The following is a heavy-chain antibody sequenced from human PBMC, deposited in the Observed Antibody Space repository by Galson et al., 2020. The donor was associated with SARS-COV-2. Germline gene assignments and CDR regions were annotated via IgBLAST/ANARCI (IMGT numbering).Heavy chain of an antibody. CDR3: ARTPLGGDGYTPDAFDI. CDR1: GYSFTSYW. Sequence: HGESLKISCKGSGYSFTSYWIGWVRQMPGKGLEWMGIIYPGDSDTRYSPSFQGQVTISADKSISTAYLQWSSLKASDTAMYYCARTPLGGDGYTPDAFDIWGQGTMVTVSS. V-gene: IGHV5-51*01. CDR2: IYPGDSDT. D-gene: IGHD3-16*01. J-gene: IGHJ3*02.